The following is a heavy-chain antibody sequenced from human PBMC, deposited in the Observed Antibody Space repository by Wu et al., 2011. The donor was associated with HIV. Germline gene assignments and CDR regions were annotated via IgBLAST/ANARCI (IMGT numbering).Heavy chain of an antibody. CDR2: IYHSQGT. CDR1: GLSISDGYY. Sequence: QVQLQESGPGLVKPSETLSLTCDVSGLSISDGYYWGWVRQPPGKGLEWIGSIYHSQGTYYKPSLKTRVTISLDTSKNQVSLKLNSVTAADTAMYYCVRGRHGSRTGGGGRDYWGQGILVTGLL. V-gene: IGHV4-38-2*01. CDR3: VRGRHGSRTGGGGRDY. D-gene: IGHD3-10*01. J-gene: IGHJ4*02.